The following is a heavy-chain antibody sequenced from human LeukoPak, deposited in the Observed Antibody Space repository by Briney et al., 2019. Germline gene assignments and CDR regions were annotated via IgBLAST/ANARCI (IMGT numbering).Heavy chain of an antibody. CDR2: ITSSSSYI. CDR3: AKDGSSSKYYFDY. Sequence: GGSLRLSCAASGFTLSSYSMNWVRQAPGKGLEWVSSITSSSSYIYYADSVKGRFTISRDNSKNTLYLQMNSLRAEDTAVYYCAKDGSSSKYYFDYWGQGTPVTVSS. J-gene: IGHJ4*02. CDR1: GFTLSSYS. V-gene: IGHV3-21*04. D-gene: IGHD6-13*01.